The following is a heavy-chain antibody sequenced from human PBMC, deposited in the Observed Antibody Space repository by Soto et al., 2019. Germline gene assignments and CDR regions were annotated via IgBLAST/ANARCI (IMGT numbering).Heavy chain of an antibody. CDR3: ARDADVSIGWYPT. CDR1: GGTFSSYT. D-gene: IGHD6-19*01. CDR2: IIPILGIA. Sequence: SVKVSCKASGGTFSSYTISWVRQAPGQGLEWMGRIIPILGIANYAQKFQGRVTITADKSTSTAYMELSSLRSEDTAVYYCARDADVSIGWYPTWRQGTLVTVSS. V-gene: IGHV1-69*04. J-gene: IGHJ5*02.